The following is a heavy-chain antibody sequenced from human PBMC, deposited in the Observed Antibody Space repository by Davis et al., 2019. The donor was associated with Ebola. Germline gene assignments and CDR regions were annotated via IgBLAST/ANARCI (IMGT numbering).Heavy chain of an antibody. CDR1: GFTFSSYW. J-gene: IGHJ6*02. CDR3: ARDPTRTYYDFWSGSSDYNYGMDV. D-gene: IGHD3-3*01. Sequence: GESLKISCAASGFTFSSYWMSWVRQAPGKGLEWVANIKHDGSEQYSVDSVKGRFTISRDNAKNSLYLQMNSLRAEETAVYYCARDPTRTYYDFWSGSSDYNYGMDVWGQGTTVTVSS. CDR2: IKHDGSEQ. V-gene: IGHV3-7*01.